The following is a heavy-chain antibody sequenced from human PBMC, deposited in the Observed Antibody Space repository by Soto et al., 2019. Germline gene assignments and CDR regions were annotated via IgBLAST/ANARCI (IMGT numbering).Heavy chain of an antibody. CDR3: AKDKGVFNWATSYFDY. D-gene: IGHD1-1*01. Sequence: GGSLRPSCAASGFTFSNYAMHWVRQAPGKGLEWVALTSYDGNNEYYTDSVKGRFTISRDNSKNTLFPQMNSPRPEDTAVYYCAKDKGVFNWATSYFDYWGQGALVTVSS. V-gene: IGHV3-30*18. J-gene: IGHJ4*02. CDR2: TSYDGNNE. CDR1: GFTFSNYA.